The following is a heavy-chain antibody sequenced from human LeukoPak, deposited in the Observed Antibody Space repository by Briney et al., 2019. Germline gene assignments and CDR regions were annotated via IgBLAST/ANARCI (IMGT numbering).Heavy chain of an antibody. CDR3: ARRGDSWPYYFDD. CDR1: GYSISSGYY. V-gene: IGHV4-38-2*01. D-gene: IGHD6-13*01. CDR2: IYHSGST. Sequence: SETLSLTCAVSGYSISSGYYWGWIRQPPGKGLGWIASIYHSGSTYYNPSLKSPVTISVDTSKNQFSLQLTSVTAADTAVYYCARRGDSWPYYFDDWGQGTLVTVSS. J-gene: IGHJ4*02.